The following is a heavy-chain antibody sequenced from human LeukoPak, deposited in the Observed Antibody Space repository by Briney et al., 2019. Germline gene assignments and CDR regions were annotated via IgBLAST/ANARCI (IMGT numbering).Heavy chain of an antibody. Sequence: AASVKVSCKASGYTFTGYYMHWVRQAPGQGLEWMGWINPNSGGTNYAQKFQGRVTMTRDTSISTAYMELSRLRSDDTAVYYCARTALYGDSIDFWGQGTLVTVSS. J-gene: IGHJ4*02. V-gene: IGHV1-2*02. CDR3: ARTALYGDSIDF. D-gene: IGHD4-17*01. CDR2: INPNSGGT. CDR1: GYTFTGYY.